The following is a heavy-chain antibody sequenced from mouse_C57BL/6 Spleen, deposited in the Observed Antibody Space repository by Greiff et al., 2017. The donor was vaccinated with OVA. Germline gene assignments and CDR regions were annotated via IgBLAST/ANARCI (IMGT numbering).Heavy chain of an antibody. CDR1: GYAFSSSW. J-gene: IGHJ1*03. Sequence: QVQLQQSGPELVKPGASVKISCKASGYAFSSSWMNWVKQRPGKGLEWIGRIYPGDGDTNYNGKFKGKATLTADKSSSTAYMQLSSLTSEDSAVYCCARSSYYGSPLYWYFDVWGTGTTVTVSS. V-gene: IGHV1-82*01. D-gene: IGHD1-1*01. CDR2: IYPGDGDT. CDR3: ARSSYYGSPLYWYFDV.